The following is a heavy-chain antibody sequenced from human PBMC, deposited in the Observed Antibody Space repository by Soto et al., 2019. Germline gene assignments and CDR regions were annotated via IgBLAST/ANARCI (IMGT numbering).Heavy chain of an antibody. D-gene: IGHD4-17*01. CDR1: GYSFTSYW. J-gene: IGHJ3*02. V-gene: IGHV5-51*01. CDR2: IYPGDSDT. Sequence: PGESLKISCKGSGYSFTSYWIGLVCQIPWKGLEWMGIIYPGDSDTRYSPSFQGQVTISADKSISTAYLQWSSLKASDTAMYYCARPHGDYSDAFDIWGQGTMVTVSS. CDR3: ARPHGDYSDAFDI.